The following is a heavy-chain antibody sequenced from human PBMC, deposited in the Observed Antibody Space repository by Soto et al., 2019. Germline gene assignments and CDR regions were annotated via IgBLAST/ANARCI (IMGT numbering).Heavy chain of an antibody. CDR3: AKRIQLWYYFDY. CDR2: ISGSGGSS. Sequence: EVQLLESGGGLVQPGGSLRLSCAASGFTFSSYAMSWVRQAPGKGLEWVSAISGSGGSSYYADSVKGRFTISRDNSKNTLYLQMNSLRAEDTAVYYCAKRIQLWYYFDYWGQGTLVTVSS. J-gene: IGHJ4*02. D-gene: IGHD5-18*01. CDR1: GFTFSSYA. V-gene: IGHV3-23*01.